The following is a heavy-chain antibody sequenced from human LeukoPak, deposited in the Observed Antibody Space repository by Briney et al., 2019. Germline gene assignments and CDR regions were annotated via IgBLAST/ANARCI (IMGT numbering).Heavy chain of an antibody. CDR3: ARGLMGLTGTTYYYYYMDV. V-gene: IGHV4-34*01. CDR2: INHSGST. Sequence: SETLSLTCAVYGGSFSGYYWSWIRQPPGKGLEWIGEINHSGSTNYNPSLKSRVTISVDTSKNQFSLKLSSVTAADTAVYYYARGLMGLTGTTYYYYYMDVWGKGTTVTVSS. D-gene: IGHD1-7*01. J-gene: IGHJ6*03. CDR1: GGSFSGYY.